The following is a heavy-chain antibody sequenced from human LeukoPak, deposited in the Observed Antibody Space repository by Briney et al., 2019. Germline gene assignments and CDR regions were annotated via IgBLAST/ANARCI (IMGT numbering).Heavy chain of an antibody. J-gene: IGHJ4*02. Sequence: PSETLSLTCTVSGGSMSSYYWSWIRQTPGKGLQWIGYIYYSGTTNYNPSLKSRVTISIDTSKNQFSLRVTSVTAADTAVYYCARRDSSVWYLDYWRQGTLVSVSS. CDR1: GGSMSSYY. D-gene: IGHD6-19*01. CDR3: ARRDSSVWYLDY. CDR2: IYYSGTT. V-gene: IGHV4-59*08.